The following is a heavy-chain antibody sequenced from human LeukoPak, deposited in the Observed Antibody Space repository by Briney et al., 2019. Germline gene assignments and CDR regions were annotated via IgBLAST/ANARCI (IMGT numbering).Heavy chain of an antibody. CDR3: ARDLRGLGDYFDY. D-gene: IGHD1-26*01. J-gene: IGHJ4*02. Sequence: GASVKVSCKASGYPFTGYYIHWVRQAPGQGLEWMGWINPDSGGTSYAQKFQGRVTMTRDTSLSTVYMELTRLTSDDTAVYSCARDLRGLGDYFDYWGQGTLVTVSS. V-gene: IGHV1-2*02. CDR1: GYPFTGYY. CDR2: INPDSGGT.